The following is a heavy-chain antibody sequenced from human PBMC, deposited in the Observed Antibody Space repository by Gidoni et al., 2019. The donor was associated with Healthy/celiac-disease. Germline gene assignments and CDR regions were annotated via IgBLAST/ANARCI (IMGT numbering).Heavy chain of an antibody. J-gene: IGHJ5*02. CDR2: IRSKAYGGKT. CDR3: TRDRLYYDFWSGTPAGDWFDP. Sequence: EVQLVESGGGLVQPGRSLRLSCPASGFTFGDYAMIWFRQAPGKGLEWGGFIRSKAYGGKTEYAASVKGRFTISRDDSKSIAYLQMNSLKTEDTAVYYCTRDRLYYDFWSGTPAGDWFDPWGQGTLVTVSS. CDR1: GFTFGDYA. D-gene: IGHD3-3*01. V-gene: IGHV3-49*03.